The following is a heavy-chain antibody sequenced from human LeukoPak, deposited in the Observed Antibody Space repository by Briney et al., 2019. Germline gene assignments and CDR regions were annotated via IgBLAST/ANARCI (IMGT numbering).Heavy chain of an antibody. CDR2: IYYSGST. CDR1: GGSISSSNYY. D-gene: IGHD2-21*01. CDR3: ASKKKVDYSSDY. Sequence: PSETLSLTCTVSGGSISSSNYYWGWIRQPPGKGLEWIGTIYYSGSTYFNPSLKSRVTISVDTSKNQFSLKLSSVTAADTAVYYSASKKKVDYSSDYWGQGTLVTVSS. V-gene: IGHV4-39*01. J-gene: IGHJ4*02.